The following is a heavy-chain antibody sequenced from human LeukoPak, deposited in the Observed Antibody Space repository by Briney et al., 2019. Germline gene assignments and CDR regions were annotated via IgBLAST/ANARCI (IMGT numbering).Heavy chain of an antibody. CDR1: GFSLSTSGVG. D-gene: IGHD2-2*01. Sequence: SGPTLVKPTQTLTLTCTFSGFSLSTSGVGVGWIRQPPGKALEWLALIYWDDDKRYSPSLKSRLTITKDTSKNQVVLTMTNMDPVDTATYYCAHRLYCGSTSCYHSFDPWGQGTLVTVSS. V-gene: IGHV2-5*02. CDR2: IYWDDDK. CDR3: AHRLYCGSTSCYHSFDP. J-gene: IGHJ5*02.